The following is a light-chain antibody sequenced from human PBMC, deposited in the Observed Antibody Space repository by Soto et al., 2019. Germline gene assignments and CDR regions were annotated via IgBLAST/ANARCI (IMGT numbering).Light chain of an antibody. V-gene: IGLV2-14*01. J-gene: IGLJ3*02. CDR1: SSDVGDCSY. Sequence: QSALTQPASVSGSPGQSITISCTGTSSDVGDCSYVSWYQQHPGKAPKVLIYAVSNRPSGVSNRFSGSKSGNTASLTISGLQAEDEADYYCSSYTSSNTWVFGGGTKLTVL. CDR3: SSYTSSNTWV. CDR2: AVS.